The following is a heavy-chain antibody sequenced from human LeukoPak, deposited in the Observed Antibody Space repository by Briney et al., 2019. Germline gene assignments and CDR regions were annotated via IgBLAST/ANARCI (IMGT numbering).Heavy chain of an antibody. Sequence: PGGSLRLSCAASGFTFSSYSMNWVRQAPGKGLEWVSYISSSSSTIYYADSVKGRFTISRDNAKNSLYLQMNSLRDEDTAVYYCAREYYYDSSGYYGYWGQGALVTVSS. V-gene: IGHV3-48*02. CDR3: AREYYYDSSGYYGY. J-gene: IGHJ4*02. D-gene: IGHD3-22*01. CDR2: ISSSSSTI. CDR1: GFTFSSYS.